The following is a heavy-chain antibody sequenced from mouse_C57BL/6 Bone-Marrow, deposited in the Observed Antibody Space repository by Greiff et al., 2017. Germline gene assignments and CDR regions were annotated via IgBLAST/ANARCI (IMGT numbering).Heavy chain of an antibody. J-gene: IGHJ4*01. Sequence: QVQLQQSGAELVKPGASVQLSCKASGYTFTSYWMNWVKQRPGHGLEWIGMIHPNSGSTNYNEKFKSKATLTVDKSSSTAYMQLSSLTAEDAAVYYCARSWLLRGDYWGQGTSVTVSS. V-gene: IGHV1-64*01. CDR2: IHPNSGST. D-gene: IGHD2-3*01. CDR1: GYTFTSYW. CDR3: ARSWLLRGDY.